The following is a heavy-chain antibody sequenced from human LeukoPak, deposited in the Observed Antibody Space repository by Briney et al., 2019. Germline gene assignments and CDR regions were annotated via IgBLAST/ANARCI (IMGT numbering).Heavy chain of an antibody. CDR3: ARALHSSGWYFDY. J-gene: IGHJ4*02. D-gene: IGHD6-19*01. CDR2: ISSSSSYT. Sequence: PGGSLRLSCAASGFTFSIYAMGWVRQAPGKGLEWVSYISSSSSYTNYADSVKGRFTISRNNAKNSLYLQMNSLRAEDTAVYYCARALHSSGWYFDYWGQGTLVTVSS. V-gene: IGHV3-11*06. CDR1: GFTFSIYA.